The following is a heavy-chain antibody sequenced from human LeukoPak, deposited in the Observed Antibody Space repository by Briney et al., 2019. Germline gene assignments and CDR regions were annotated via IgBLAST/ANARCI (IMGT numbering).Heavy chain of an antibody. V-gene: IGHV3-30*02. CDR3: AKVHTNWNDVVYYFDY. Sequence: GGSLRLSCAASGFSFSTYAMHWVRQAPGKGLEWVAFIRYDGSNKYYADSVKGRFTISRDNSKNTLYLQMNSLRAEDTAVYYCAKVHTNWNDVVYYFDYWGQGTLVTVSS. CDR1: GFSFSTYA. CDR2: IRYDGSNK. D-gene: IGHD1-1*01. J-gene: IGHJ4*02.